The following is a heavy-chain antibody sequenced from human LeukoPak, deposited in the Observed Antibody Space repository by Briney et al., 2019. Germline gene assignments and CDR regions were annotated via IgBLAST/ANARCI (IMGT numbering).Heavy chain of an antibody. CDR3: ARGPPDCSSTSCYAFDAFDI. D-gene: IGHD2-2*01. V-gene: IGHV4-61*02. J-gene: IGHJ3*02. CDR1: GGSISSGSYY. Sequence: SETLSLTCTVSGGSISSGSYYWNWIRQPAGKGLEWIGRIYTSGSTNYNPSLKSRITISVDTSKNQFSLKLSSVTAADTAVYYCARGPPDCSSTSCYAFDAFDIWGQGTMVTVSS. CDR2: IYTSGST.